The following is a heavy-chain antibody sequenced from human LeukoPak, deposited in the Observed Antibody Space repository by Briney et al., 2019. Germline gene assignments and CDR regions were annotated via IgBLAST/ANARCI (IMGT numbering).Heavy chain of an antibody. Sequence: GASVKVSCKASGYTFTSYDINWVRQATGQGLEWMGWMNPNSGNTGYAQKFQGRVTITADESTSTAYMELSSLRSEDTAVYYCARGVGATGGYFDYWGQGTLVTVSS. CDR2: MNPNSGNT. CDR1: GYTFTSYD. V-gene: IGHV1-8*01. CDR3: ARGVGATGGYFDY. D-gene: IGHD1-26*01. J-gene: IGHJ4*02.